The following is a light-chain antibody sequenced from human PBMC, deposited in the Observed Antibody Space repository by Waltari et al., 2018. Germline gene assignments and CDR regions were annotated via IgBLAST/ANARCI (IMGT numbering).Light chain of an antibody. CDR1: STDLASYNL. J-gene: IGLJ1*01. V-gene: IGLV2-23*01. CDR2: EAT. Sequence: QSALSQPASVSGSPGQSLTITCTGASTDLASYNLVAWYQHPPNRAPTLIIYEATKPPSGISHRFAGAKSGATASLRISGLQADDEADYYCCSYTGSSTSYGCGGGTKVTVL. CDR3: CSYTGSSTSYG.